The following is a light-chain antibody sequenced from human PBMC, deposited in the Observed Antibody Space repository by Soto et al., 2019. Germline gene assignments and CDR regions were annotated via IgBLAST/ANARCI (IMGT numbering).Light chain of an antibody. V-gene: IGKV3-20*01. CDR3: QQYGSSPYT. CDR2: AAS. Sequence: EIVLTQSPGTLSLSPGERATLSCRASQSVSSSYLAWSQQKPGQAPSLLIYAASSRATGIPDRFSGSGSGTDFTLTISRLEPEDFAVYYCQQYGSSPYTFGQGTKLEIK. CDR1: QSVSSSY. J-gene: IGKJ2*01.